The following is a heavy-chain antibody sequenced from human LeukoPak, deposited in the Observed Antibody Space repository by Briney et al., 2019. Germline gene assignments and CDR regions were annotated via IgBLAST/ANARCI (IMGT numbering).Heavy chain of an antibody. Sequence: SESLSLTCTVSGGSISSSSYYWGWIRQPPGKGLEWVGSIYYSGSTYYNPSLKSRVTISVDTSKNQFSLKLSSETGADTAVYYCARPLSGWYNWFDPWGQETLVTVSS. CDR1: GGSISSSSYY. V-gene: IGHV4-39*01. CDR3: ARPLSGWYNWFDP. J-gene: IGHJ5*02. D-gene: IGHD6-19*01. CDR2: IYYSGST.